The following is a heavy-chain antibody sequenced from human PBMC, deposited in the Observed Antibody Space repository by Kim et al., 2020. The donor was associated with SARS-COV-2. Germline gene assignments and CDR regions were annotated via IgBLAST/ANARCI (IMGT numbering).Heavy chain of an antibody. V-gene: IGHV3-48*04. CDR3: ARDREWLQLGLHFDL. CDR2: ISGVSSSI. Sequence: GGSLRLSCAASGFTFNSYSMNWVRQAPGKGLEWVSYISGVSSSIYYADSVKGRFTISRDNAKNSLYLQMNRLRAEDTAVYYCARDREWLQLGLHFDLCG. J-gene: IGHJ2*01. CDR1: GFTFNSYS. D-gene: IGHD5-12*01.